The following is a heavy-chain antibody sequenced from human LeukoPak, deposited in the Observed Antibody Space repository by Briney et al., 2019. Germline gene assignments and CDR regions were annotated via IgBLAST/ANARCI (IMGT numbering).Heavy chain of an antibody. V-gene: IGHV3-23*01. Sequence: GGSLRLSCAASGFTFSSYAMSWVRQAPGKGLEWVSAISGSGGSTYYADSVKGRLTISRDNSKNTLYLQMNSLRAEDTAVYYCAKDYDFWSGYSPYYYYYGMDVWGQGTTVTVSS. D-gene: IGHD3-3*01. J-gene: IGHJ6*02. CDR1: GFTFSSYA. CDR2: ISGSGGST. CDR3: AKDYDFWSGYSPYYYYYGMDV.